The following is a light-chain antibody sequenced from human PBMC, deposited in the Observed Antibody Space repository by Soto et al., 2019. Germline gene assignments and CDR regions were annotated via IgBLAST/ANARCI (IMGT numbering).Light chain of an antibody. J-gene: IGKJ4*01. Sequence: DIQLTQSPSFLSASVGDRVTITCRASQDISSSLAWYQQKPGKAPKILMYAASSLESWVPSRLSASGSGTEFTLTISSLQPDDFATYYCQHVNSIPPFTFGGGTKVEIK. CDR1: QDISSS. CDR3: QHVNSIPPFT. CDR2: AAS. V-gene: IGKV1-9*01.